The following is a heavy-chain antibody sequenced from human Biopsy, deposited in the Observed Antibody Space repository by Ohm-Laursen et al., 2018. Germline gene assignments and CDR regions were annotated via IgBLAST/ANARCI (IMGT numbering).Heavy chain of an antibody. D-gene: IGHD3-10*01. V-gene: IGHV1-69*06. CDR3: ATVRGLVWFGELIA. Sequence: SSVKVSCKVIGGTFSVSGIGWVRLAPGHGLEFVGGIIPIFQTTHYAQSFQGRVTIVADKSTSTAYMELSSLRSDDTAIYYRATVRGLVWFGELIAWGQGTLVTVSS. J-gene: IGHJ5*02. CDR1: GGTFSVSG. CDR2: IIPIFQTT.